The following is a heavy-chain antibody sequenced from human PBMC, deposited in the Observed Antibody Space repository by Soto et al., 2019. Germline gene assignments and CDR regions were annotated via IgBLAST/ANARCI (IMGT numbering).Heavy chain of an antibody. CDR1: GFSLKNYA. CDR3: ARDCSSSSCSVWRY. V-gene: IGHV3-23*01. J-gene: IGHJ4*02. Sequence: EVQLLESGGHLVQPGGSLRLSCAASGFSLKNYAMTWVRQAPGKGLEWVSGITGSGDKTYYADSVKGRFIISRDNSENTLYLQMNSLRAEDTALYYCARDCSSSSCSVWRYWGQGTQVTVSS. D-gene: IGHD2-2*01. CDR2: ITGSGDKT.